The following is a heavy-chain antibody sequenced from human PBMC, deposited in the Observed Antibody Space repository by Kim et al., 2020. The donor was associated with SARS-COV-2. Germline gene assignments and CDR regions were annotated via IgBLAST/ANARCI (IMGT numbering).Heavy chain of an antibody. CDR2: IYYSGST. CDR1: GGSISSYY. D-gene: IGHD3-16*01. CDR3: ARATWGSDFDY. J-gene: IGHJ4*02. V-gene: IGHV4-59*13. Sequence: SETLSLTCTVSGGSISSYYWSWIRQPPGKGLEWIGYIYYSGSTNYNPSLKSRVTISVDTSKNQFSLKLSSVTAADTAVYYCARATWGSDFDYWGQGTLVTVSS.